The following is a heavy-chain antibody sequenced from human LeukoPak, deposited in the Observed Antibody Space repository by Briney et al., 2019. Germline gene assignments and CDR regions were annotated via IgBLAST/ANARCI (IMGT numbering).Heavy chain of an antibody. Sequence: ASVKVSCKASGYTFTGYYMHWVRQAPGQGLEWMGWINPNSGGTNYAQKFQGRVTMTRDTSISTAYMELSRLGSDDTAVYYCARDRSEDYVWGSYRWFDYWGQGTLVTVSS. D-gene: IGHD3-16*02. V-gene: IGHV1-2*02. J-gene: IGHJ4*02. CDR1: GYTFTGYY. CDR2: INPNSGGT. CDR3: ARDRSEDYVWGSYRWFDY.